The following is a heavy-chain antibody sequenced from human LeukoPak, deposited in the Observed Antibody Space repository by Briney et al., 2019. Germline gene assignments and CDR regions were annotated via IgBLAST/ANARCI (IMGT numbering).Heavy chain of an antibody. D-gene: IGHD3-9*01. V-gene: IGHV4-39*01. CDR3: ASRGSYYDILTGYYEDY. Sequence: SETLSLTCTVSGGSISSISYYWGWIRQPPGKGLEWIGSIYYSGSTYYNPSLKSRVTISVDTSKNQFSLKLSSVTAADTAVYYCASRGSYYDILTGYYEDYWGQGTLVTVSS. J-gene: IGHJ4*02. CDR2: IYYSGST. CDR1: GGSISSISYY.